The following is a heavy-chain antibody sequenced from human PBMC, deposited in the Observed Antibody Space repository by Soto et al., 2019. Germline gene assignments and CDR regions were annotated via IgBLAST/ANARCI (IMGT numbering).Heavy chain of an antibody. V-gene: IGHV3-23*01. CDR1: GFPFSNYA. Sequence: GGSLRLSCAASGFPFSNYAMTWVRQAPGKGLEWVSALSGSGVSTYYADSVMGRFTISRDNSKNTVYLQMNSLRAEDTVVYYCAKIESRFFYDSTGYYPFDYWGQGTLVTVSS. CDR3: AKIESRFFYDSTGYYPFDY. CDR2: LSGSGVST. D-gene: IGHD3-22*01. J-gene: IGHJ4*02.